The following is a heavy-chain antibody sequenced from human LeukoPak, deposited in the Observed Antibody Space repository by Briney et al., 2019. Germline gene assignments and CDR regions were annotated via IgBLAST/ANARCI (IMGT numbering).Heavy chain of an antibody. J-gene: IGHJ4*02. CDR1: GFTFSTYS. CDR2: ISSSSSYI. Sequence: GSLRLSCAASGFTFSTYSMNWVRQAPGKGLEWVSSISSSSSYIYYADSVKGRFTISRDNAKNSLYLQVNSLRAEDTSAYYCARVRPDDCTTSTCSLDYWGQGTLVTVSS. CDR3: ARVRPDDCTTSTCSLDY. V-gene: IGHV3-21*01. D-gene: IGHD2-8*01.